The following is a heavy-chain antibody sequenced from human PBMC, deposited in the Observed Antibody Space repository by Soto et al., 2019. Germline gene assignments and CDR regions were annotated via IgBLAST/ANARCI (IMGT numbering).Heavy chain of an antibody. CDR2: IDYSGST. J-gene: IGHJ4*02. Sequence: QVQLQESGPGLVKPSQTLSLTCTVSGGSISSGGYYWSWIRQHPGKGLEWIAYIDYSGSTYYNPSFNGRVXISVDTSKNQFSLKLSSVTAADTAVYYCARRIVATIYYFDYWGQGTLVTVSS. V-gene: IGHV4-31*03. D-gene: IGHD5-12*01. CDR1: GGSISSGGYY. CDR3: ARRIVATIYYFDY.